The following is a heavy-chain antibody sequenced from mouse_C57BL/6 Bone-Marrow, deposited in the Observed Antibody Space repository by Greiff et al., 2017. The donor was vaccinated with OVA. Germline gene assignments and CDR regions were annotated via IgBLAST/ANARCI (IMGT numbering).Heavy chain of an antibody. CDR2: ISYDGSN. CDR1: GYSITSGYY. D-gene: IGHD1-1*01. V-gene: IGHV3-6*01. CDR3: ARDVYYYGSSYDWYFDV. J-gene: IGHJ1*03. Sequence: EVQLQESGPGLVKPSQSLSLTCSVTGYSITSGYYWNWIRQFPGNKLEWMGYISYDGSNNYNPSLKNRISITRDTSKNQFFLKLNSVTTEDTATYYCARDVYYYGSSYDWYFDVWGTGTTVTVSS.